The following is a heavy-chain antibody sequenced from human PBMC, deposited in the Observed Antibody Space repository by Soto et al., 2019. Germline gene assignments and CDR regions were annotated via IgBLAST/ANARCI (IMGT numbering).Heavy chain of an antibody. CDR3: ARDPAAAGPGWFDP. D-gene: IGHD6-13*01. J-gene: IGHJ5*02. CDR2: IKQGGSEK. CDR1: GFTFSSYW. Sequence: GGSLRLSCAASGFTFSSYWMSWVRQAPGKGLEWVANIKQGGSEKYYVDSVKGRFTISRDNAKNSLYLQMNSLRAEDTAVYYCARDPAAAGPGWFDPWGKGTLVTVSS. V-gene: IGHV3-7*01.